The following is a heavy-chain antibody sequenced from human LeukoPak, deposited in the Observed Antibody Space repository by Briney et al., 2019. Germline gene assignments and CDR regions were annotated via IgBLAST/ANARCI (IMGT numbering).Heavy chain of an antibody. CDR1: GFTFSSYA. CDR3: ARSRRGWGAFDI. D-gene: IGHD6-19*01. J-gene: IGHJ3*02. Sequence: PGGSLRLSCAASGFTFSSYAMHWVRQAPGKGLEWVANIKQDGSEKYYVDSVKGRFTISRDNAKNSLYLQMNSLRAEDTAVYYCARSRRGWGAFDIWGQGTMVTVSS. V-gene: IGHV3-7*01. CDR2: IKQDGSEK.